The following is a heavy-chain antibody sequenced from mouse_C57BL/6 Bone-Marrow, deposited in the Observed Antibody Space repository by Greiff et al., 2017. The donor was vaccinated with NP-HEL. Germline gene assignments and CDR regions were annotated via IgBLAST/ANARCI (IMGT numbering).Heavy chain of an antibody. CDR3: ARPVVATWYFDV. CDR2: IHPNSGST. CDR1: GYTFTSYW. D-gene: IGHD1-1*01. V-gene: IGHV1-64*01. J-gene: IGHJ1*03. Sequence: QVQLQQPGAELVKPGASVKLSCKASGYTFTSYWMHWVKQRPGQGLEWIGMIHPNSGSTNYNEKFKSKATLTVDKSSSTAYMQLSSLTSEDSAVYYCARPVVATWYFDVWGTGTTVTVSS.